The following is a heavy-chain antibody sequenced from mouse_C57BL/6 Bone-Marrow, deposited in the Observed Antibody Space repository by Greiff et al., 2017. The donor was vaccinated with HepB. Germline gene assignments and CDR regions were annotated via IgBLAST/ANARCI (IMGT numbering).Heavy chain of an antibody. CDR3: ARRDYGSSVDY. CDR1: GYTFTSYW. CDR2: IYPGSGST. D-gene: IGHD1-1*01. J-gene: IGHJ2*01. V-gene: IGHV1-55*01. Sequence: VQLQQSGAELVKPGASVKMSCKASGYTFTSYWITWVKQRPGQGLEWIGDIYPGSGSTNYNEKFKSKATLTVDTSSSTAYMQLSSLTSEDSAVYYCARRDYGSSVDYWGQGTTLTVSS.